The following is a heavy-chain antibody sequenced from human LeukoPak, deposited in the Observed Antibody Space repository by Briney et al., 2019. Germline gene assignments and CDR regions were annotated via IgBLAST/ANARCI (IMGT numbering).Heavy chain of an antibody. CDR2: IWYDGSNK. CDR3: AKDLSGGSQYYFDY. J-gene: IGHJ4*02. V-gene: IGHV3-33*06. CDR1: GFTFSSYG. D-gene: IGHD2-15*01. Sequence: GGSLRLFCAASGFTFSSYGMHWVRQAPGKGLEWVAVIWYDGSNKYYADSVKGRFTISRDNSKNTLYLQMNSLRAEDTAVHYCAKDLSGGSQYYFDYWGQGTLVTVSS.